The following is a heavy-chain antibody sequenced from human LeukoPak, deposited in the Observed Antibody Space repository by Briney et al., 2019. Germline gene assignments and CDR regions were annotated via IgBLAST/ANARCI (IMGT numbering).Heavy chain of an antibody. J-gene: IGHJ4*02. V-gene: IGHV3-66*01. CDR2: IYSGGST. D-gene: IGHD6-13*01. Sequence: PGWSLRLSCAASEFTVSSNYMNAVRQATGKGLAWVSVIYSGGSTYYADSVNGRFTISRDNSKNPLYLQMNSLRAEDTAVYYCAGGARRQQPFDYWGQGTMVTVSS. CDR3: AGGARRQQPFDY. CDR1: EFTVSSNY.